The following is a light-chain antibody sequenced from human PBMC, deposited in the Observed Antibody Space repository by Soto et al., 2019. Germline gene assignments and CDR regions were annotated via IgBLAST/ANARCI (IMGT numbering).Light chain of an antibody. V-gene: IGKV3-20*01. CDR3: QQCGSSPWT. CDR2: GAS. CDR1: QTVSSSY. Sequence: EIVLTQSPGTLSLSPGERATLSCRASQTVSSSYLAWYQQNPGQAPRLLIYGASSRATGIPDRFSGSGSGTDFTLTISRLEPEDFAVYYCQQCGSSPWTFGQGTKVDIK. J-gene: IGKJ1*01.